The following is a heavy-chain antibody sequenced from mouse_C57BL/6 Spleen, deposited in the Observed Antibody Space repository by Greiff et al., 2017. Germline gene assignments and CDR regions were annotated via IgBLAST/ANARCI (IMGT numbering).Heavy chain of an antibody. CDR2: IYPGDGDT. V-gene: IGHV1-82*01. D-gene: IGHD3-2*02. Sequence: QVQLKESGPELVKPGASVKISCKASGYAFSSSWLNWVKQRPGKGLEWIGRIYPGDGDTNYNGKFKGKATLTADKSSSTAYMQLSSLTSEDSAVYFCARQLRLLDYWGQGTTLTVSS. J-gene: IGHJ2*01. CDR3: ARQLRLLDY. CDR1: GYAFSSSW.